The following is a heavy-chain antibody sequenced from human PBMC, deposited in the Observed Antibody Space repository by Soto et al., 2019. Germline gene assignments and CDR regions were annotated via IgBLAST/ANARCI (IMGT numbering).Heavy chain of an antibody. J-gene: IGHJ6*04. Sequence: ASVKVSCKASGGTFSSYAISWVRQAPGQGLEWMGGIIPIFGTANYAQKFQGRVTITADESTSTAYMELSSLRSEDAAVYYCARGRPGIAAAGTGYYGMDVWGKGTTVTVSS. CDR2: IIPIFGTA. V-gene: IGHV1-69*13. CDR3: ARGRPGIAAAGTGYYGMDV. D-gene: IGHD6-13*01. CDR1: GGTFSSYA.